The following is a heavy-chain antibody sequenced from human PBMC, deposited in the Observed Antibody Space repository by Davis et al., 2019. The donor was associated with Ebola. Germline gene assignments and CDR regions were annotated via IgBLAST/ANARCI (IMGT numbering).Heavy chain of an antibody. Sequence: AASVKVSCKASGGTFSSYAISWVRQAPGQGLEWMGRIIPILGIANYAQKFQGRVTITADKSTSTAYMELSSLRSEDTAVYYCARDRYCSGGSCYLYYYGMDVWGQGTTVTVSS. CDR3: ARDRYCSGGSCYLYYYGMDV. V-gene: IGHV1-69*04. J-gene: IGHJ6*02. CDR2: IIPILGIA. D-gene: IGHD2-15*01. CDR1: GGTFSSYA.